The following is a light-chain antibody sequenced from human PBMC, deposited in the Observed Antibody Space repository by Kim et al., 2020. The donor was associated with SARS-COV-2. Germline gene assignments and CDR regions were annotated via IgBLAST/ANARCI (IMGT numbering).Light chain of an antibody. CDR2: DAS. V-gene: IGKV3-15*01. CDR1: QSISSN. CDR3: QQYAYWRA. Sequence: EIVMTQSPATLSLSPRERATLSCRASQSISSNLAWYQQKPGQAPRVLIYDASARATGIPARFSGSGSGTDFTLTISNVQSEDFAVYYCQQYAYWRAFGQGTRLEIK. J-gene: IGKJ5*01.